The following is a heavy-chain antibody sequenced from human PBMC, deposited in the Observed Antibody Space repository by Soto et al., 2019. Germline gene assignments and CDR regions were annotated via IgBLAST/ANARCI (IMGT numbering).Heavy chain of an antibody. J-gene: IGHJ5*02. CDR2: IIPIFGTA. D-gene: IGHD3-22*01. CDR1: GGTFSSYA. Sequence: ASVKVSCKASGGTFSSYAISWVRQAPGQGLEWMGGIIPIFGTANYAQKFQGRVTITADESTSTAYMELSSLRSEDTAVYYCARAPDYYDSSGYYYENWFDPWGQGTLVTVSS. V-gene: IGHV1-69*13. CDR3: ARAPDYYDSSGYYYENWFDP.